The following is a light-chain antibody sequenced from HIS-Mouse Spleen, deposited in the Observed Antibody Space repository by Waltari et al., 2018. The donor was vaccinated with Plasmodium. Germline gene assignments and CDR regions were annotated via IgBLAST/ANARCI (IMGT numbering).Light chain of an antibody. CDR1: QSVLYSSNNKNY. J-gene: IGKJ2*01. CDR2: WAS. V-gene: IGKV4-1*01. Sequence: DIVMTQSPDSLAVSLGERATINCKSSQSVLYSSNNKNYLAWYQQKPGQPPKLLIYWASTRESGVPDRFSGSGSWTDFTLTISSLQAEDVAVYYCQQDYSTPYTFGQGTKLEIK. CDR3: QQDYSTPYT.